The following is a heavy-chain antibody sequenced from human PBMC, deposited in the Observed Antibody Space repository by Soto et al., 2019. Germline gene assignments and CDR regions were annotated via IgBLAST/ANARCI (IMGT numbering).Heavy chain of an antibody. Sequence: QVQLVQSGAEVKKPGASVKVSCKASGYTFTSLDINWVRQATGQGLEWMGWMNPNSGMAAYAQKFQGRVTMTRDTYISAAYMELSGLKSEHTAIYYCARGVEAGYDYWGQGTLVTVSS. CDR1: GYTFTSLD. CDR3: ARGVEAGYDY. J-gene: IGHJ4*02. CDR2: MNPNSGMA. D-gene: IGHD2-15*01. V-gene: IGHV1-8*01.